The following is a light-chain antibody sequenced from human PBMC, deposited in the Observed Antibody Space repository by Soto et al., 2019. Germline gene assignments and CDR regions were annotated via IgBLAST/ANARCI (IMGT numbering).Light chain of an antibody. CDR2: WAS. CDR1: QSVLYSSNNKNY. CDR3: QQYYTTPLT. V-gene: IGKV4-1*01. J-gene: IGKJ3*01. Sequence: DIVMTQSPDSLAVYLGGRATISCKSSQSVLYSSNNKNYLAWYQQKPGQPPKLLIYWASTRESGVPDRFSGSGSGTDFTLSISRLQAEDVAVYYCQQYYTTPLTFGPGTKVDIK.